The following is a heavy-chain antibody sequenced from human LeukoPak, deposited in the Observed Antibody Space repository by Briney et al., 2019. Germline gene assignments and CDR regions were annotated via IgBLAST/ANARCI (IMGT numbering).Heavy chain of an antibody. CDR3: AIAYESGSFYRAFAY. D-gene: IGHD3-10*01. J-gene: IGHJ4*02. CDR1: GFNVAAYA. Sequence: PGGSLRLSCAAPGFNVAAYAMYWVRHPPGKSLEWVSLISGDSDNKYSAASVKGRFAISRDNSKNSLYLQMNSLTTEDTALYYCAIAYESGSFYRAFAYWGQGALVTVSS. CDR2: ISGDSDNK. V-gene: IGHV3-43*02.